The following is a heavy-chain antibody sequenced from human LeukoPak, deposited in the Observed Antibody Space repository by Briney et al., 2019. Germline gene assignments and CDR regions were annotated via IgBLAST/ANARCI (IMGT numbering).Heavy chain of an antibody. CDR1: GFTFSSYS. CDR3: ARDPNTSVWFGELSKTPLFDY. V-gene: IGHV3-21*01. D-gene: IGHD3-10*01. J-gene: IGHJ4*02. CDR2: ISSSSSYI. Sequence: GGSLRLSCAASGFTFSSYSMKWVRQAPGKGLEWVSSISSSSSYIYYADSVKGRFTISRDNSKNTLYLQMNSLRAEDTAVYFCARDPNTSVWFGELSKTPLFDYWGQGALVTVSS.